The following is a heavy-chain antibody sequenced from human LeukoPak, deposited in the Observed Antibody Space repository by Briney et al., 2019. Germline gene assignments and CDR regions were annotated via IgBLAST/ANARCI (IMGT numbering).Heavy chain of an antibody. CDR2: INHSGST. D-gene: IGHD6-13*01. Sequence: PSETLSLTCAVYGGSFSGYYWSWIRQPPGKGLEWIGEINHSGSTNYNPSLKSRVTISVDTSKNQFSLKLSSATAADTPVYYCARASLSSWRYMDVWGKGTTVTVSS. CDR3: ARASLSSWRYMDV. V-gene: IGHV4-34*01. J-gene: IGHJ6*03. CDR1: GGSFSGYY.